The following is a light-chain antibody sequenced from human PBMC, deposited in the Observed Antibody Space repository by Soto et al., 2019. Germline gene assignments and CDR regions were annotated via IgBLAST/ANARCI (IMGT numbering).Light chain of an antibody. CDR3: QQSYSSPPT. V-gene: IGKV3D-20*02. J-gene: IGKJ1*01. Sequence: EIVLTQSPGTLSLSPGERATLSCRASQSVSGTYLAWYQQKPGQAPRLLIYDASSRATGIPDRFSGSRSGPDFTLTISSLQPEDFATYYCQQSYSSPPTFGQGTKVDIK. CDR2: DAS. CDR1: QSVSGTY.